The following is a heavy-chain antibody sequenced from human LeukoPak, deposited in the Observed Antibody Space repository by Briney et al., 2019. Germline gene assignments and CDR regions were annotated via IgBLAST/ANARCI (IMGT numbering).Heavy chain of an antibody. CDR2: ISSSGSTI. D-gene: IGHD5-18*01. Sequence: GGSLRLSCAASGFTFSTYEMNWVRQAPGKGLEWVSYISSSGSTIYYANSVKGRFTISRDNAKNSLYLQMNSLRAEDTAVYYCARDSHSYRRAFDIWGQGTMVTVSS. CDR1: GFTFSTYE. CDR3: ARDSHSYRRAFDI. V-gene: IGHV3-48*03. J-gene: IGHJ3*02.